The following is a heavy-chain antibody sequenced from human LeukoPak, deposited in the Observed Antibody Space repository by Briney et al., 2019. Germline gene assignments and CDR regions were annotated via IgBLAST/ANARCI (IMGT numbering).Heavy chain of an antibody. V-gene: IGHV1-2*02. CDR2: INPNSGAT. J-gene: IGHJ4*02. D-gene: IGHD2-2*01. Sequence: ASVKVSCKSSGYTFIDYYIHWVRQAPGQGRECMGWINPNSGATKYAQKFQGRVSMTRDTSINTAYMDLTNLRSDDTAIFYCARVKKLMPEFEFWGQGNLVTVSS. CDR1: GYTFIDYY. CDR3: ARVKKLMPEFEF.